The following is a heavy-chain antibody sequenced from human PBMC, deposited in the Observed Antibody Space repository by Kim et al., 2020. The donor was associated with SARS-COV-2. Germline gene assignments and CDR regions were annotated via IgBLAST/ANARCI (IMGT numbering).Heavy chain of an antibody. J-gene: IGHJ6*03. D-gene: IGHD4-4*01. Sequence: PGAVKGRFTISRENAKNSLYLQMNSLRAGDTAVYYCARGISVYYYYYYMDVWGKGTTVTVSS. V-gene: IGHV3-13*01. CDR3: ARGISVYYYYYYMDV.